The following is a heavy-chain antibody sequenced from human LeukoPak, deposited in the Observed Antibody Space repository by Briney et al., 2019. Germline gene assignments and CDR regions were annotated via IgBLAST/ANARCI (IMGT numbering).Heavy chain of an antibody. CDR2: ISWNSGSI. CDR3: AKDISSLIAVAVLDY. D-gene: IGHD6-19*01. CDR1: GFTFDDYA. V-gene: IGHV3-9*01. Sequence: GRSLRLSCAASGFTFDDYAMHWVRQAPGKGLEWVSGISWNSGSIGYADSVKGRFTISRDNAKNSLYLQMNSLRAEDTALYYCAKDISSLIAVAVLDYWGQGTLVTVSS. J-gene: IGHJ4*02.